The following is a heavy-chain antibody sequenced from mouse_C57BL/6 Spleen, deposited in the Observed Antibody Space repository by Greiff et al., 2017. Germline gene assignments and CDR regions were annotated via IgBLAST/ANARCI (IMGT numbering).Heavy chain of an antibody. CDR1: GYSITSGYY. CDR2: ISYDGSN. Sequence: ESGPGLVKPSQSLSLTCSVTGYSITSGYYWNWIRQFPGNKLEWMGYISYDGSNNYNPSLKNRISITRDTSKNQFFLKLNSVTTEDTATYYCARGRGLAAWFAYWGQGTLVTVSA. CDR3: ARGRGLAAWFAY. J-gene: IGHJ3*01. D-gene: IGHD3-3*01. V-gene: IGHV3-6*01.